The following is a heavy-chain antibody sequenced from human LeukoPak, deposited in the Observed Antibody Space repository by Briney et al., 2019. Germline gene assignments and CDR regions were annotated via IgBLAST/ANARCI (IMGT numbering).Heavy chain of an antibody. CDR1: GFTFSSYG. V-gene: IGHV3-30*18. CDR3: TKMATIRDY. J-gene: IGHJ4*02. D-gene: IGHD5-24*01. CDR2: ISYDGSNK. Sequence: PGGTLRLSCAASGFTFSSYGMHWVRQAPGKGLEWVAVISYDGSNKYYADSVKGRFTISRDNSKNTLYLQMNSLRAEDTAVYYCTKMATIRDYWGQGTLVTVSS.